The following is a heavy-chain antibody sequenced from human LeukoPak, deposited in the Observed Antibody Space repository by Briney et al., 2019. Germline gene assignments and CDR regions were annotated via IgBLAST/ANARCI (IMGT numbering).Heavy chain of an antibody. CDR1: GFTFSSYA. V-gene: IGHV3-23*01. CDR3: AKRGADSSGYTYYYYMDV. CDR2: ISGSGGST. J-gene: IGHJ6*03. D-gene: IGHD3-22*01. Sequence: GGSLRLSCAASGFTFSSYAMSWVRQAPGKGLEWVSAISGSGGSTYYADSVKGRFTISRDNSKNTLYLQMNSLRAEDTAVYYCAKRGADSSGYTYYYYMDVWGKGTTVTVSS.